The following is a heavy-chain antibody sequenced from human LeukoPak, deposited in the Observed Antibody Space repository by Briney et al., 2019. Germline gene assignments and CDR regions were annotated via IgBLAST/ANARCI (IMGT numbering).Heavy chain of an antibody. CDR1: GFTFIIYG. Sequence: GGSLRLPCAASGFTFIIYGKQWVRQAPGKGLEWVAVVSFDGRTEFYADSVKGRFTISRDNSKNTLDLQMYSLKPDDTAVYYCAKEPTSYTSGWYNQDWGQGTLVTVSS. D-gene: IGHD6-13*01. CDR2: VSFDGRTE. V-gene: IGHV3-30*18. CDR3: AKEPTSYTSGWYNQD. J-gene: IGHJ1*01.